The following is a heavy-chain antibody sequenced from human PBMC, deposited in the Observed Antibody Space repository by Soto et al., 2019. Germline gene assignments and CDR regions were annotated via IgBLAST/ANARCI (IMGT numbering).Heavy chain of an antibody. CDR2: ISSTSTYI. J-gene: IGHJ4*02. CDR1: GFTFSTYT. CDR3: VRDVNYYDGSGYRDY. Sequence: EVQVVESGGGLVKPGGSLRLSCAASGFTFSTYTMIWVRQAPGMGLEWVSSISSTSTYIYYADSVKGRFTISRDNAKNSLYLQMNSLRAEDTALYYCVRDVNYYDGSGYRDYWGRGTLVTVSS. V-gene: IGHV3-21*01. D-gene: IGHD3-22*01.